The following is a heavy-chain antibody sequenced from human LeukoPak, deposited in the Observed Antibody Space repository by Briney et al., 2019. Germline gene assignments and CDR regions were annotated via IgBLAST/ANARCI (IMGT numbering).Heavy chain of an antibody. CDR2: IKSKTDGGTT. D-gene: IGHD3-10*01. Sequence: PGGSLRLSCAASGFTFSSCAMSWVRQAPGKGLEWVGRIKSKTDGGTTDYAAPVKGRFTISRDDSKNTLYLQMNSLKTEDTAVYYCTTERAWFGELPNDYWGQGTLVTVSS. CDR1: GFTFSSCA. CDR3: TTERAWFGELPNDY. V-gene: IGHV3-15*01. J-gene: IGHJ4*02.